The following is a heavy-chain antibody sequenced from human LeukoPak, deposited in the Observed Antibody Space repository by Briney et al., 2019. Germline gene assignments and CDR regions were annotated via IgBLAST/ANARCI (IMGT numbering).Heavy chain of an antibody. CDR3: ARGGYFDWLSYYYYYYYMDV. CDR1: GYTFTSYD. Sequence: ASVTVSCKASGYTFTSYDINWVRQAPGQGLEWMGWMNPNSGNTGYAQKFQGRVTMTRNTSISTAYMELSSLRSEDTAVYYCARGGYFDWLSYYYYYYYMDVWGKGTTVTISS. V-gene: IGHV1-8*01. D-gene: IGHD3-9*01. J-gene: IGHJ6*03. CDR2: MNPNSGNT.